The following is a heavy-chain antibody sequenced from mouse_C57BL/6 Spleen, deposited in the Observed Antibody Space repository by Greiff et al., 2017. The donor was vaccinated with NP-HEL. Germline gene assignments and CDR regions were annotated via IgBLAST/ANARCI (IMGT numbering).Heavy chain of an antibody. V-gene: IGHV1-54*01. CDR2: INPGSGGT. J-gene: IGHJ4*01. CDR1: GYAFTNYL. CDR3: ARSLLHYAMDY. D-gene: IGHD1-1*01. Sequence: VQLQESGAELVRPGTSVKVSCKASGYAFTNYLIEWVKQRPGQGLEWIGVINPGSGGTNYNEKFKGKATLTADKSSSTAYMQLSSLTSEDSAVYFCARSLLHYAMDYWGQGTSVTVSS.